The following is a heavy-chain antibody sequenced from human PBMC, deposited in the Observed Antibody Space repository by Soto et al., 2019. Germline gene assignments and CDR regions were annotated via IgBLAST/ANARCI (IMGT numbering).Heavy chain of an antibody. J-gene: IGHJ6*02. CDR3: ATWSGVAAIYYYGMDV. Sequence: ASVKVSCKVSGYTLTELSMHWVRQAPGKGLEWMGGFDPEDGETIYAQKFQGRVTMTEDTSTDTAYMELSSLRSEDTAVYYCATWSGVAAIYYYGMDVWGQGTTVTVSS. V-gene: IGHV1-24*01. CDR1: GYTLTELS. D-gene: IGHD3-10*01. CDR2: FDPEDGET.